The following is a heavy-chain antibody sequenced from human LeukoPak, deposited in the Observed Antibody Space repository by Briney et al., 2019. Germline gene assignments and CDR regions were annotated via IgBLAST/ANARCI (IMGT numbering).Heavy chain of an antibody. J-gene: IGHJ4*02. CDR2: IIPIFGTA. Sequence: SVKVSCKASGGTFSSYAISWVRQAPGQGLEWMGGIIPIFGTANYAQKFQGRVTITADKSTSTAYMELSSLRSEDTAVYYCARDSNPYSSPPNYFDYWGQGTLVTVSS. CDR1: GGTFSSYA. CDR3: ARDSNPYSSPPNYFDY. V-gene: IGHV1-69*06. D-gene: IGHD6-13*01.